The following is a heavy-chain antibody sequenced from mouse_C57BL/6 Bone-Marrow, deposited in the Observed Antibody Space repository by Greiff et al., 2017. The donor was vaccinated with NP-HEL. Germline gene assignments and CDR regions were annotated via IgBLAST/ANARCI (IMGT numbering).Heavy chain of an antibody. CDR3: ARASSGLTIFDY. CDR2: INPNNGGT. CDR1: GYTFTDCN. D-gene: IGHD3-2*02. V-gene: IGHV1-22*01. J-gene: IGHJ2*01. Sequence: EVQLQQSGPELVKPGASVKMSCKASGYTFTDCNMHWVKQSHGKSLEWIGYINPNNGGTSYNQKFKGKATLTVNKSSSTAYMELRSLTSEDSAVYYCARASSGLTIFDYWGQGTTLTVSS.